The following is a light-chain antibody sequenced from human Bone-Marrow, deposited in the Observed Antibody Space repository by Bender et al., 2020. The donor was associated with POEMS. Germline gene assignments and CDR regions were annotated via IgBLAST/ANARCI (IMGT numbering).Light chain of an antibody. V-gene: IGLV2-11*01. CDR2: DVS. CDR3: SSYTGSDTGL. Sequence: QSALTQPRSVSGSPGQSVTISCTGTSSDVGAYDYVSWYQQHPGKAPKLMLYDVSYRPSGVSDRFSGSKSGNTASLTISGLQAEDEADYYCSSYTGSDTGLFGGGTKLTVL. CDR1: SSDVGAYDY. J-gene: IGLJ2*01.